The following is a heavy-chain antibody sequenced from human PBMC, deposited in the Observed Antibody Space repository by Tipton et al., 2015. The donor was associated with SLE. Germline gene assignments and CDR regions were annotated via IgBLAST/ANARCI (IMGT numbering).Heavy chain of an antibody. J-gene: IGHJ6*04. V-gene: IGHV3-33*01. CDR1: GFMYSSFG. CDR2: IWYDGSRQ. Sequence: SLRLSCVASGFMYSSFGMNWVRQVPGKRPEWVAVIWYDGSRQYYADAVRGRFTISRDNSQNTLSLQMNNLRTDDTATYYCARDIFLAGGARHQYYHTDVWGKGTTVTVSS. D-gene: IGHD6-19*01. CDR3: ARDIFLAGGARHQYYHTDV.